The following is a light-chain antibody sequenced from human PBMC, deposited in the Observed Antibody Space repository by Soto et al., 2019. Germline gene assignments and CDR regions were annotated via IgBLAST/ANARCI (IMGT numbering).Light chain of an antibody. J-gene: IGKJ1*01. CDR2: WAS. V-gene: IGKV4-1*01. CDR3: QQYYSAPWT. Sequence: DIVMTQSPDSLAVSLGERATINCKSSQSVLYSSNNKNYLAWYQQKPRQPPKLLIYWASTRESGVPDRFSGSGCGTDFTLTISSLQAEDVAVYYCQQYYSAPWTFGQGTKVEIK. CDR1: QSVLYSSNNKNY.